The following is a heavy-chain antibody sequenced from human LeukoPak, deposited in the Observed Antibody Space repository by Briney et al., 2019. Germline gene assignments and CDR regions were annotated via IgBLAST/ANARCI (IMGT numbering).Heavy chain of an antibody. CDR2: ITGSSDTI. Sequence: PGGSLRLSCAASGFTFSNYAMAWVRQAPGQGLEWVSVITGSSDTIYYSDSVKGRFTVSRDNSKNILYMQMNSLGVEDTAVYYCARYDISTYERRAFDYWGQGTLVAVSS. V-gene: IGHV3-23*01. D-gene: IGHD3-9*01. CDR1: GFTFSNYA. CDR3: ARYDISTYERRAFDY. J-gene: IGHJ4*02.